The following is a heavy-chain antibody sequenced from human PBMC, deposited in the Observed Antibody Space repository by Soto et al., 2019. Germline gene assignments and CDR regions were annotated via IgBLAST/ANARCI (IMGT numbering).Heavy chain of an antibody. CDR3: AGLVLTMTRGAFDA. D-gene: IGHD3-3*01. Sequence: QVQLQESGPGLVKPSVTLSLTCAVSGGSISSSHWWTGVRQSPGKGLEYNGEISHSGTSNSTPSHKSVVTQPVDTSNKHFSLTVNSVTAADTADYYCAGLVLTMTRGAFDAWGQGTLVIVSS. J-gene: IGHJ3*01. V-gene: IGHV4-4*02. CDR2: ISHSGTS. CDR1: GGSISSSHW.